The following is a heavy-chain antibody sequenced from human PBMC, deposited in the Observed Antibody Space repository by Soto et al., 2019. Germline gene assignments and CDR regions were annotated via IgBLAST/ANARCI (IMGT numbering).Heavy chain of an antibody. CDR2: INTYNGNT. CDR3: ARNAQVTDNFSFDY. Sequence: QVQLMQSGAEVKKPGASVKVSCKASAYIFTNYGISWVRQAPGQGLEWMGWINTYNGNTDYAQKFQGRVTMTTDTCTSTVYMELRSLRSDDTAVYFCARNAQVTDNFSFDYWGQGTLVTVSS. D-gene: IGHD1-1*01. V-gene: IGHV1-18*01. J-gene: IGHJ4*02. CDR1: AYIFTNYG.